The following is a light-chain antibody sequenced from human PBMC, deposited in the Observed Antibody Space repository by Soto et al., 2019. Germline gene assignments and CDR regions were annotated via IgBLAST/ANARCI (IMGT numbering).Light chain of an antibody. CDR2: YDS. Sequence: SYELTQPPSVSVAPGKTAGITCGGNNIGSKSMHWYQQKPGQAPVLVIYYDSDRPSGIPERFSGSNSGNTATLTISRVEVGDEADYYCQVWDSNSVVFGGGTKLTVL. CDR1: NIGSKS. V-gene: IGLV3-21*04. CDR3: QVWDSNSVV. J-gene: IGLJ2*01.